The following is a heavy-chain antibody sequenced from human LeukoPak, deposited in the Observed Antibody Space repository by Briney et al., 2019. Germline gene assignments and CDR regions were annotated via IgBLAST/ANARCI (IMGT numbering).Heavy chain of an antibody. CDR1: GFTFSGYA. D-gene: IGHD3-10*01. CDR3: APGGYGSGSYYRDFDY. CDR2: VRGRGGGT. Sequence: PGGSLRVSRAASGFTFSGYAMSCVPQAPGKGLECVSAVRGRGGGTYYGDSVKSLFTISRDNSKNTLYLQINSLGAEDTDVYYCAPGGYGSGSYYRDFDYRGQGTLVTVSS. V-gene: IGHV3-23*01. J-gene: IGHJ4*02.